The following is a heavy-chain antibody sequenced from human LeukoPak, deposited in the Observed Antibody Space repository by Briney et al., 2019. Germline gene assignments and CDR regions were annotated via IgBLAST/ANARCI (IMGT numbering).Heavy chain of an antibody. V-gene: IGHV3-9*01. CDR2: ITWNSDNI. CDR3: VKDGGDYYGSGNHLRWFDP. Sequence: GGSLRLSCAASGFTFDNYAMHWVRQAPGKGLEWVSGITWNSDNIGYADSVKGRFTISGDNAKNSLYLQMNSLRAEDTALYYCVKDGGDYYGSGNHLRWFDPWGQGTLVTVSS. CDR1: GFTFDNYA. D-gene: IGHD3-10*01. J-gene: IGHJ5*02.